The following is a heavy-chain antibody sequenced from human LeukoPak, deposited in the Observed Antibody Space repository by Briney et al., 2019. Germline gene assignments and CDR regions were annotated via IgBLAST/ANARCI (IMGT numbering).Heavy chain of an antibody. CDR2: ISYDGSNK. Sequence: PGGSLRLSCAASGFTFSSYAMHWVRQAPGKGLGWVAVISYDGSNKYYADSVKGRFTISRDNSKNTLYLQMNSLRAEDTAVYYCARDSDSSGYRLYWYFDLWGRGTLVTVSS. CDR1: GFTFSSYA. D-gene: IGHD3-22*01. V-gene: IGHV3-30-3*01. J-gene: IGHJ2*01. CDR3: ARDSDSSGYRLYWYFDL.